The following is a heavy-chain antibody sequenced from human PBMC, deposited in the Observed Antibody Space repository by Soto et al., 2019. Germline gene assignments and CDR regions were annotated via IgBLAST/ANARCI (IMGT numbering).Heavy chain of an antibody. CDR1: GYTFTSYG. V-gene: IGHV1-18*01. D-gene: IGHD3-9*01. J-gene: IGHJ4*02. CDR3: ARDFVDSNQHYDILTGYQRSFDY. CDR2: ISAYNGNT. Sequence: GASVKVSCKASGYTFTSYGISWVRQAPGQGLEWMGWISAYNGNTNYAQKLQGRVTMTTDTSTSTAYMELRSLRSDDTAVYYCARDFVDSNQHYDILTGYQRSFDYWGQGTLVTVSS.